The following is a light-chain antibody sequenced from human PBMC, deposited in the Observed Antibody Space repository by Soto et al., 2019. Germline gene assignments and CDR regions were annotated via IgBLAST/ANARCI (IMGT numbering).Light chain of an antibody. J-gene: IGKJ4*01. CDR3: QQYNKWPLT. CDR1: QSVSSN. Sequence: EIVLTQSPATLSVSPGERVTVSCRASQSVSSNLAWYQQRPGQAPRLLIYGASTRAAGFPARFSGSGSGTEFTLTISSLQSEDFGLYYCQQYNKWPLTFGGGTKVEIK. CDR2: GAS. V-gene: IGKV3-15*01.